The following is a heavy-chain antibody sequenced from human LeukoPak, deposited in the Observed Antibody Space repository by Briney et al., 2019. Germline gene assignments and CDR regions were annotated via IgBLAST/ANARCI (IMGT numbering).Heavy chain of an antibody. J-gene: IGHJ6*03. CDR3: AKDYYGSEYYYYMDV. Sequence: GGSLRLSCAASGFTFDDYAMQWVRQAPGKGLEGVSGISWNSGSIGYADSVKGRFTISRDNAKNSLYLQMNSLRAEDTALYYCAKDYYGSEYYYYMDVWGKGTTVTVSS. D-gene: IGHD3-10*01. CDR2: ISWNSGSI. CDR1: GFTFDDYA. V-gene: IGHV3-9*01.